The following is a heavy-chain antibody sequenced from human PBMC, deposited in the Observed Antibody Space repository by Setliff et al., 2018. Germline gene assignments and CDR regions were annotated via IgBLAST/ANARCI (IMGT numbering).Heavy chain of an antibody. J-gene: IGHJ4*02. CDR1: GYSISNIYY. CDR3: GRVGNWNFFDF. Sequence: SETLSLTCAVSGYSISNIYYWGWIRQPPGKGLEWIATIHHSGSTNYNPSLKSRATISVDTSKNQFSLKVSSVTAADTAVYYCGRVGNWNFFDFWGQGTLVPVSS. CDR2: IHHSGST. D-gene: IGHD1-1*01. V-gene: IGHV4-38-2*01.